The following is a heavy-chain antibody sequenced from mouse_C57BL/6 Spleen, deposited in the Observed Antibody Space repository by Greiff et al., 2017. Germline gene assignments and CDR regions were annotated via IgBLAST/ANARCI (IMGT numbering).Heavy chain of an antibody. CDR3: ARDGDYGYLAY. CDR1: GYTFTSYW. Sequence: QVQLQQPGAELVKPGASVTLSCKASGYTFTSYWMHWVKQRPGQGLEWIGMIHPNSGSTNYNEKFKSKATLTVDKSSSTAYMQLSSLTSEDSAVYFCARDGDYGYLAYWGQGTLVTVSA. J-gene: IGHJ3*01. V-gene: IGHV1-64*01. CDR2: IHPNSGST. D-gene: IGHD2-2*01.